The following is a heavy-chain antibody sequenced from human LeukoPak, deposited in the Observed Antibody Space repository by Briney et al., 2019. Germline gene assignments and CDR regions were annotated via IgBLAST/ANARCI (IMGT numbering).Heavy chain of an antibody. D-gene: IGHD2/OR15-2a*01. J-gene: IGHJ4*02. CDR3: ARTSATFDF. CDR1: GGSISSSSYY. Sequence: SETLSLTCTVSGGSISSSSYYWGWIRQPPGKGLEWIGSIYYSGSTYYNPSLKSRVTISVDTSKNQFSLKLNSVTAADTAVYYCARTSATFDFWGQGTLVTVSS. CDR2: IYYSGST. V-gene: IGHV4-39*01.